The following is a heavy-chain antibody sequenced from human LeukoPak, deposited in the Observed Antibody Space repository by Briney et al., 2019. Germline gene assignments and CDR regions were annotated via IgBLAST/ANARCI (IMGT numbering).Heavy chain of an antibody. V-gene: IGHV3-30-3*01. CDR2: ISYDGSNK. CDR3: ARESITMVRGVIPGAFDI. J-gene: IGHJ3*02. CDR1: GFTFSSYA. Sequence: GGSLRLSCAASGFTFSSYAMHWVRQAPGKGLEWVAVISYDGSNKYYADSVKGRFTISRDNSKNTLYLQMNSLRAEDTAVYYCARESITMVRGVIPGAFDIWGQGTMVTVSS. D-gene: IGHD3-10*01.